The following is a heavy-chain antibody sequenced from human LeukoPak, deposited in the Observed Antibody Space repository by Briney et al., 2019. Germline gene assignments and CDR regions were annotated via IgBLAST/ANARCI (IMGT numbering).Heavy chain of an antibody. D-gene: IGHD1-26*01. CDR2: ISSSGSTI. V-gene: IGHV3-48*03. CDR1: GFTFSSYE. J-gene: IGHJ3*02. CDR3: ARFKASGSYFFAFDI. Sequence: GGSLRLSCAASGFTFSSYEMNWVRQAPGKGLEWVSYISSSGSTIYYADSVKGRFTISRDNAKNSLYLQMNSLRAEDTAVYYYARFKASGSYFFAFDIWGQGTMVTVSS.